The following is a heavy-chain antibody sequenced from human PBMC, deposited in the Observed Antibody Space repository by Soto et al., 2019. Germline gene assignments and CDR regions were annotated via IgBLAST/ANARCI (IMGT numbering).Heavy chain of an antibody. CDR1: GFTFDDYV. Sequence: EVQLVESGGGLVQPGRSLRLSCAASGFTFDDYVMHWVRQAPGKGLEWVSGISWNSGSIGYADSVKGRFTISRDNAKNSLYLQMNSLRGEDTALYYCAKDRQSVANWYFDLWGRGTLVTVSP. J-gene: IGHJ2*01. D-gene: IGHD2-15*01. CDR3: AKDRQSVANWYFDL. V-gene: IGHV3-9*01. CDR2: ISWNSGSI.